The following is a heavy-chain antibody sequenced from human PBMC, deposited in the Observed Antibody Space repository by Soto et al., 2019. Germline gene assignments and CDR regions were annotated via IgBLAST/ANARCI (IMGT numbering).Heavy chain of an antibody. V-gene: IGHV5-51*01. CDR3: ARPAESFFWSVSLPPYTWFAP. CDR2: IYPGDSDT. D-gene: IGHD3-3*01. J-gene: IGHJ5*02. Sequence: PGESLKISCKGSGYSFTSYWIGWVRQMPGKGLEWMGIIYPGDSDTRYSPSFQGQVTISADKSISAAYLQWSSLKASDTAMYYCARPAESFFWSVSLPPYTWFAPWGQAPRATFSP. CDR1: GYSFTSYW.